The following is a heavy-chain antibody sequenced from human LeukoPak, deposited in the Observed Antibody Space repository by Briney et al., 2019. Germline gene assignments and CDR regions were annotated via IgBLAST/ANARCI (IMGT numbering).Heavy chain of an antibody. J-gene: IGHJ5*02. V-gene: IGHV4-4*07. CDR1: GGSIINHY. CDR3: ARDVRYASGWSTPES. Sequence: SETLSLTCTVSGGSIINHYWSWIRQPAGKGLEWIGRIYSSGSANYSPSLKSRVSMSVDTSNNHFSLNLTSVTAADTALYFCARDVRYASGWSTPESWGQGTLVTVSS. D-gene: IGHD6-19*01. CDR2: IYSSGSA.